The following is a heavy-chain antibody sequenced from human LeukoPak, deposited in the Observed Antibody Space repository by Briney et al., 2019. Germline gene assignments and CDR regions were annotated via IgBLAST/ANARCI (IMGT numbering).Heavy chain of an antibody. V-gene: IGHV4-61*01. CDR2: TYNGGST. CDR1: GGSVSSSIYH. J-gene: IGHJ4*02. CDR3: VRGHGGY. Sequence: PSETLSLTCTVSGGSVSSSIYHWFWIRQPPGKGLEWIGFTYNGGSTYYNPSLKSRVTISADMAKNQFSLKVMSVTAADTAVYYCVRGHGGYWGQGTLVTVSS.